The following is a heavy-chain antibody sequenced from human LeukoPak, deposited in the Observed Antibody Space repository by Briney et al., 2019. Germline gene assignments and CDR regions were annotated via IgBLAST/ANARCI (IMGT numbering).Heavy chain of an antibody. Sequence: SETLSLTCTVSGSSISSSSYYWGWIRQPPGKGLEWIGSIYYSGSTYYNPSLKSRVTISVDTSKNQFSLKLSSVTAADTAVYYCASRPITMIVVVNGDYWGQGTLVTVSS. CDR3: ASRPITMIVVVNGDY. CDR2: IYYSGST. CDR1: GSSISSSSYY. J-gene: IGHJ4*02. V-gene: IGHV4-39*01. D-gene: IGHD3-22*01.